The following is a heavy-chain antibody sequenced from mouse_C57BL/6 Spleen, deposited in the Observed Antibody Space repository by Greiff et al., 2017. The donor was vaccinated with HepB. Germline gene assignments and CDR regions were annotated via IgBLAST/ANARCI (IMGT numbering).Heavy chain of an antibody. V-gene: IGHV1-74*01. CDR3: AKIYYYGSIYAMDY. J-gene: IGHJ4*01. Sequence: QVQLKQPGAELVKPGASVKVSCKASGYTFTSYWMHWVKQRPGQGLEWIGRIHPSDSDTNYNQKFKGKATLTVDKSSSTAYMQLSSLTSEDSAVYYCAKIYYYGSIYAMDYWGQGTSVTVSS. D-gene: IGHD1-1*01. CDR1: GYTFTSYW. CDR2: IHPSDSDT.